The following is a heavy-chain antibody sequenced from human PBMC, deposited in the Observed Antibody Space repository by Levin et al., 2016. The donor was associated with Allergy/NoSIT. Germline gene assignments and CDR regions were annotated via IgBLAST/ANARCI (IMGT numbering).Heavy chain of an antibody. Sequence: WIRQPPGKGLEWIGYIYYSGTTNYNPSLKSRVTISLDMSKNQFSLKLSSVTAADTAVYYCARRPYGSGSQNDYWGQGTLVTVSS. V-gene: IGHV4-61*07. CDR2: IYYSGTT. J-gene: IGHJ4*02. D-gene: IGHD3-10*01. CDR3: ARRPYGSGSQNDY.